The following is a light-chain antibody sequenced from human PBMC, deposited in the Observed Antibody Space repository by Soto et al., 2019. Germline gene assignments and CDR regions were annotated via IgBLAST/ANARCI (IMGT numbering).Light chain of an antibody. J-gene: IGKJ3*01. Sequence: EIVLTQSPGTLSLSPGERATLSCRASQSVTSNSLAWYQHKLGQAPRLLIYDASSRATGIPDRFSGSGSGTDFTLTISRLEPEDFAFYFCQQFGTSPGTFGPGTKVDIK. V-gene: IGKV3-20*01. CDR1: QSVTSNS. CDR3: QQFGTSPGT. CDR2: DAS.